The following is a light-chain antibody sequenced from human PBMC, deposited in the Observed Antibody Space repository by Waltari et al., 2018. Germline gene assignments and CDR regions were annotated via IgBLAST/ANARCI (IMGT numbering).Light chain of an antibody. J-gene: IGKJ5*01. CDR2: TAS. Sequence: QLSQSPSLVSASVRDRVTVTCRASQGISGFLAWYQQKPGKAPNLLIYTASPLQSGVPSRFSGSGSGTEFTLTISSLQPEDFATYYCQQLNSFPITFGQGTRLEIK. CDR3: QQLNSFPIT. CDR1: QGISGF. V-gene: IGKV1-9*01.